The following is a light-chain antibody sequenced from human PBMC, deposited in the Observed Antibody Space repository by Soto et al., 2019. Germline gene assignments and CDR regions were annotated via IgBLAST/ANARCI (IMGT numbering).Light chain of an antibody. CDR1: QSLLHSNGYNY. CDR2: LGS. CDR3: MQALQTPPT. V-gene: IGKV2-28*01. Sequence: DIVMTQSPLSLPVTPGEPASISCRSSQSLLHSNGYNYLDWYLQKPGQSPQLLIYLGSNRASGVPDRFSGSGSGTDFTLKISSVEAEDVAVYYCMQALQTPPTFGGGTKVEIK. J-gene: IGKJ4*01.